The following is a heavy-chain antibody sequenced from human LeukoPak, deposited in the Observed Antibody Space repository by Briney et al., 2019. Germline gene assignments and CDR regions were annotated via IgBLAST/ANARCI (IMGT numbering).Heavy chain of an antibody. V-gene: IGHV4-34*01. CDR1: GGSFSGYY. J-gene: IGHJ5*02. Sequence: SETLSLTCAVYGGSFSGYYWSWIRQPPGKGLEWIGEINHSGSTYYSPSLKSRVIISLDTSENQFSLTLRSLTAADTAVYYCAKGNPYYDSWGQGTLVTVSS. CDR2: INHSGST. D-gene: IGHD5-12*01. CDR3: AKGNPYYDS.